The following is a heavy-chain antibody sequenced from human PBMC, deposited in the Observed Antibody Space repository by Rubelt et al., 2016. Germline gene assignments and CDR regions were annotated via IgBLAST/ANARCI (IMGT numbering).Heavy chain of an antibody. CDR2: VNNGGTDT. CDR1: GFTYSSYW. D-gene: IGHD3/OR15-3a*01. J-gene: IGHJ4*02. V-gene: IGHV3-74*02. CDR3: ARGLIGPDY. Sequence: EVQLVESGGGLVQPGGSLRLSCAASGFTYSSYWMHWVRQAPGRGLVWVSRVNNGGTDTTYADSVKGRFTISRDNAKNTLHLQMSSLGVEDTAVDYCARGLIGPDYWGQGTLVTVSP.